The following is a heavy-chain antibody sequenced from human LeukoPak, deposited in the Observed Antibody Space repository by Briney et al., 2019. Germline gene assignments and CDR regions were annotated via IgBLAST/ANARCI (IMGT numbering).Heavy chain of an antibody. V-gene: IGHV1-2*02. Sequence: VASVKVSCKASGYTFTGYYMHWVRQAPGQGLEWMGWINPNSGGTNYAQKFQGRVTMTRDTSISTAYMELSRLRSDDTAVYYCARSSWGLKSYYDILTGLYYFDYWGQGTLVTVSS. CDR2: INPNSGGT. CDR1: GYTFTGYY. D-gene: IGHD3-9*01. J-gene: IGHJ4*02. CDR3: ARSSWGLKSYYDILTGLYYFDY.